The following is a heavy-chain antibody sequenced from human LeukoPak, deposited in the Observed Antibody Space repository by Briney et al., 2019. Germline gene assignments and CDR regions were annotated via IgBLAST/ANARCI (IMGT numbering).Heavy chain of an antibody. CDR2: IYYSGTT. CDR3: ATWRTAKTGFDH. D-gene: IGHD1-1*01. J-gene: IGHJ4*02. Sequence: SETLSLTCTVSGGSISSSSYYWGWIRQPPGKGLEWIGSIYYSGTTYYNPSLKTRVTISVDTSKNQFSLNLSSVTAADTAVYYCATWRTAKTGFDHGGQGTLSPSPQ. V-gene: IGHV4-39*01. CDR1: GGSISSSSYY.